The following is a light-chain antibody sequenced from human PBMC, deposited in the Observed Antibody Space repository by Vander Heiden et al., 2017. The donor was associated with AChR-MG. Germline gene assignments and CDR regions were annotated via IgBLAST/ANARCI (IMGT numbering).Light chain of an antibody. CDR1: RNIITG. J-gene: IGKJ1*01. CDR3: QQYESYPWT. CDR2: DAS. Sequence: DIQMTQSPSTLSASVGDSVTLTCRASRNIITGLAWYQQKPGKAPQILIYDASTLKSGVASRFSGSGSGTDFTLAISSLQPDDVATYYCQQYESYPWTFGQGTKVEI. V-gene: IGKV1-5*01.